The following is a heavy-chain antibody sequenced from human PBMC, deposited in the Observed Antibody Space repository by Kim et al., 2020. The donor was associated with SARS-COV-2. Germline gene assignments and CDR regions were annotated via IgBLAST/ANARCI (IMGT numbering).Heavy chain of an antibody. D-gene: IGHD3-3*01. CDR2: IKSKTDGGTT. J-gene: IGHJ4*02. V-gene: IGHV3-15*01. CDR1: GFTFSNAW. CDR3: TTGYVGLYDFWSGYFY. Sequence: GGSLRLSCAASGFTFSNAWMSWVRQAPGKGLEWVCRIKSKTDGGTTDYAAPVNGRFTISRYDSKNTLYLQMNSLKTEDTAVYYCTTGYVGLYDFWSGYFYWGQGTLVTVSS.